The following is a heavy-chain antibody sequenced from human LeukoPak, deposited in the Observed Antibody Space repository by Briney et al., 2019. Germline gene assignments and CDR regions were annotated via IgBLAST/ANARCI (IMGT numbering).Heavy chain of an antibody. CDR1: GFTFSSYA. V-gene: IGHV3-23*01. Sequence: AGGSLRLSCAASGFTFSSYAMSWVRQAPGKGLEWVSAISGSGGSTYYADSVKGRFTISRDNSKNTLYLQMNSLRAEDTAVYYCAREVGQVTRAHYCSSTSCPAYYYYYMDVWGKGTTVTVSS. CDR3: AREVGQVTRAHYCSSTSCPAYYYYYMDV. CDR2: ISGSGGST. D-gene: IGHD2-2*01. J-gene: IGHJ6*03.